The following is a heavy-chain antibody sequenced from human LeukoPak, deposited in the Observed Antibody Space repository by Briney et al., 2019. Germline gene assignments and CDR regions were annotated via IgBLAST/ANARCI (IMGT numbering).Heavy chain of an antibody. CDR3: AFPYGDSRGNAFDI. CDR2: ISGSGVST. V-gene: IGHV3-23*01. J-gene: IGHJ3*02. Sequence: GGSLRLSCAASGFTFSSYAMSWVRQAPGKGLEWVSAISGSGVSTYYADSVKGRFTISRDNSKNTLYLQMNSLRAEDTAVYYCAFPYGDSRGNAFDIWGQGTMVTVSS. CDR1: GFTFSSYA. D-gene: IGHD4-17*01.